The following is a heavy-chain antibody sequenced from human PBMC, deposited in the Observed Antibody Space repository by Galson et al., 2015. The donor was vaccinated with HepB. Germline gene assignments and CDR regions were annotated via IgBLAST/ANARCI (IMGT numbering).Heavy chain of an antibody. CDR3: ARRHGYGGYFDF. D-gene: IGHD4-23*01. V-gene: IGHV4-39*01. CDR2: IYYSGST. J-gene: IGHJ4*02. CDR1: GGSISSSLYY. Sequence: ETLSLTCTVSGGSISSSLYYWDWIRQPPGKGLEWIGDIYYSGSTYYNPSLKSRVTMSADTSKNQFSLNLISVTAADTAVYYCARRHGYGGYFDFWGQGTLVTVSS.